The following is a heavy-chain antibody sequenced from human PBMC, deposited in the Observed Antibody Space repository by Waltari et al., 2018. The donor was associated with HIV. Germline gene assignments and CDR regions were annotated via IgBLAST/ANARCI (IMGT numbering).Heavy chain of an antibody. CDR3: ARDRARTTDYYYYGMDV. J-gene: IGHJ6*02. V-gene: IGHV1-2*02. CDR1: GYIFTGYY. Sequence: QVQLVQSGAEVKKPGASVKVSCKASGYIFTGYYMHWVRQAPGQGLEWMGWINPNSGGTNYAQKFQGRVTMTRDTSISTAYMELSRLRSDDTAVYYCARDRARTTDYYYYGMDVWGQGTTVTVSS. D-gene: IGHD1-7*01. CDR2: INPNSGGT.